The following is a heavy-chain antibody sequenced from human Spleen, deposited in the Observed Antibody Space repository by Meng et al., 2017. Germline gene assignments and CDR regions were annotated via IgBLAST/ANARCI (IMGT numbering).Heavy chain of an antibody. CDR1: GGSFRDYY. CDR3: ARGPDYYDSSGYYHFDY. J-gene: IGHJ4*02. D-gene: IGHD3-22*01. Sequence: QGQLQQWGAGLLKPSETLSLTCAVYGGSFRDYYWSWIRQPPGKGLEWIGEINHSGSTNYNPSLKSRVTISVDTSKNQFSLKLSSVTAADTAVYYCARGPDYYDSSGYYHFDYWGQGTLVTVSS. V-gene: IGHV4-34*01. CDR2: INHSGST.